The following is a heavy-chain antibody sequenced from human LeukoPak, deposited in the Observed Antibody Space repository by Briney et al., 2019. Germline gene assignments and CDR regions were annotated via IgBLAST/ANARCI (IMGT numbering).Heavy chain of an antibody. V-gene: IGHV3-30*02. Sequence: PGGSLRLSCAASGFTFSSYGMHWVRQAPGKGLEWVAFIRYDGSNKYYADSVKGRFTISRDNSKNTLYPQMNSLRAEDTAVYYCAKDLGPYYYDSSGYYPFDYWGQGTLVTVSS. CDR2: IRYDGSNK. CDR1: GFTFSSYG. J-gene: IGHJ4*02. D-gene: IGHD3-22*01. CDR3: AKDLGPYYYDSSGYYPFDY.